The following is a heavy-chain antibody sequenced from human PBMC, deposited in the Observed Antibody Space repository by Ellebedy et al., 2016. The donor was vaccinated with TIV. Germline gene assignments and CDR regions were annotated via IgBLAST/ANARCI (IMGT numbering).Heavy chain of an antibody. V-gene: IGHV3-23*01. D-gene: IGHD1-14*01. CDR3: AKSPSHKPGLVDY. CDR2: ISGTGGST. Sequence: GESLKISCAASGFTFSSYAMSWVRQAPGKGLEWVSIISGTGGSTNYADSVKGRFTISRDNSKNTLYMQMNSLRAEDTAVYYCAKSPSHKPGLVDYWGQGTLVTVSS. J-gene: IGHJ4*02. CDR1: GFTFSSYA.